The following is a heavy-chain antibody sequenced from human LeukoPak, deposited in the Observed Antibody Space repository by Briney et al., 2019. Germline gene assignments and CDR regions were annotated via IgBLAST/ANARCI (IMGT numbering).Heavy chain of an antibody. D-gene: IGHD4/OR15-4a*01. Sequence: RAGRSLRLSCAASGFTFSNYYMHWVRQAPGKGLEWVAIISDDGERKFYADSVRGRITISRDKSKNTLFLQMNSLRADDTAVYFCAKDLSGHWCIDYWGQGTLVTVSS. J-gene: IGHJ4*02. CDR3: AKDLSGHWCIDY. CDR2: ISDDGERK. CDR1: GFTFSNYY. V-gene: IGHV3-30*18.